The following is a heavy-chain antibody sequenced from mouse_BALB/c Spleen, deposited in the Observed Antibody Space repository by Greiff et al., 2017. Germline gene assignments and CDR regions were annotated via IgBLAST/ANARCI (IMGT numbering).Heavy chain of an antibody. V-gene: IGHV5-12-2*01. CDR2: ISNGGGST. J-gene: IGHJ4*01. CDR3: ARHYYGYVRDAMDY. Sequence: EVMLVESGGGLVQPGGSLKLSCAASGFTFSSYTMSWVRQTPEKRLEWVAYISNGGGSTYYPDTVKGRFTISRDNAKNTLYLQMSSLKSEDTAMYYCARHYYGYVRDAMDYWGQGTSVTVSS. D-gene: IGHD1-2*01. CDR1: GFTFSSYT.